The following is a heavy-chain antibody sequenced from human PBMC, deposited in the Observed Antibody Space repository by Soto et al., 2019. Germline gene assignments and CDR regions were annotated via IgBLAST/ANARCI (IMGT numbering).Heavy chain of an antibody. D-gene: IGHD6-13*01. J-gene: IGHJ6*02. CDR2: IYYSGST. CDR1: GDSVSSNSYY. CDR3: ARAWKQPWGGMDV. V-gene: IGHV4-61*01. Sequence: QVQLQESGPRLVKPSETLSLTCTVSGDSVSSNSYYWSWIRQPPGKGLEFIGYIYYSGSTNYNPSLKSRVTISLDTSKNQFSLRLSSVTAEDTAVYYCARAWKQPWGGMDVGGPGTTDTVSS.